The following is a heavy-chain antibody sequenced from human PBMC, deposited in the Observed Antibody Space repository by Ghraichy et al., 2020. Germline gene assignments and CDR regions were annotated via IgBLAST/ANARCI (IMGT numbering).Heavy chain of an antibody. J-gene: IGHJ5*02. CDR1: GGTISSNNFY. D-gene: IGHD1-7*01. Sequence: SQTLSLTCTVSGGTISSNNFYWCWLRQPPGKWLEWIWSFYYSWSTYYNPSLKSRVTISVDTSKNQFSLHLSSVTAADTAVYYCVRPVNIWNFRSWFDPWGQGTLVTVSS. CDR3: VRPVNIWNFRSWFDP. V-gene: IGHV4-39*01. CDR2: FYYSWST.